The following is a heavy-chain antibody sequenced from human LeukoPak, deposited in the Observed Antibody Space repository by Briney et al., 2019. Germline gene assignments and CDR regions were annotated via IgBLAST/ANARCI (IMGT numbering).Heavy chain of an antibody. J-gene: IGHJ4*02. D-gene: IGHD1-7*01. Sequence: GGSLRLSCAASGFTFSSYSMNWVRQAPGKGLEWVSYISSSSTYIYYADSVKGRFTISRDNAKNSLDLQMNSLRAEDTAVYYCARAATGTLDYWGQGTLVTVSS. CDR2: ISSSSTYI. V-gene: IGHV3-21*01. CDR3: ARAATGTLDY. CDR1: GFTFSSYS.